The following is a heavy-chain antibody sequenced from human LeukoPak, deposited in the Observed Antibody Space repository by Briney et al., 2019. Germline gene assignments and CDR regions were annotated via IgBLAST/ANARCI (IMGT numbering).Heavy chain of an antibody. CDR1: GGSISSHY. D-gene: IGHD3-22*01. J-gene: IGHJ4*02. CDR3: ARDNYYDRAPDY. Sequence: PSETLSLTCTVSGGSISSHYWSWIRQPPGKGLEWIGYIYYSGSTNYNPSLKSRVTISVDTSKNQFSLKLSSVTAADTAVYYCARDNYYDRAPDYWGQGTLVTVSS. V-gene: IGHV4-59*11. CDR2: IYYSGST.